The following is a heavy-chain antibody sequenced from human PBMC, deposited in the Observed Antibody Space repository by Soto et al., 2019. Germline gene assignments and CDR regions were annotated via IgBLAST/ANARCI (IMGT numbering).Heavy chain of an antibody. CDR2: IIPIFGTA. Sequence: SVKVSCKASGGTFSSYAISWVRQAPGQGLEWMGGIIPIFGTANYAQKFQGRVTITADKSTSTAYMELSSLRSEDAAVYYCARYCSGGSCYSSWFDPWGQGTLVTVSS. V-gene: IGHV1-69*06. J-gene: IGHJ5*02. CDR1: GGTFSSYA. CDR3: ARYCSGGSCYSSWFDP. D-gene: IGHD2-15*01.